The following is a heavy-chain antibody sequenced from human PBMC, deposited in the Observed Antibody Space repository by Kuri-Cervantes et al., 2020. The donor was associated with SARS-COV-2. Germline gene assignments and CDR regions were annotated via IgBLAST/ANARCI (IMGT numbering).Heavy chain of an antibody. J-gene: IGHJ3*02. CDR3: ARSSLLWTASDAFDI. D-gene: IGHD3-10*01. V-gene: IGHV3-30-3*01. Sequence: GGSLRLSCAASRFTFSHYGVHWVRQAPGKGLEWVAVISFDGSNKYYGDSVKGRFTISRDNSKNTLYLQMNSLRAEDTAVYYCARSSLLWTASDAFDIWGQGTMVTVSS. CDR2: ISFDGSNK. CDR1: RFTFSHYG.